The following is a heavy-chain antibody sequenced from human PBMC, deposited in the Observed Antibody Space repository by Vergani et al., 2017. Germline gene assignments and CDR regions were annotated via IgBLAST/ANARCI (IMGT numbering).Heavy chain of an antibody. J-gene: IGHJ4*02. Sequence: QVQLQESGPGLVRPSETLSLTCTVSGGSLSGYYWNWIRQTPGEGLEWIGYVEDSGYFNYNPSLKTRVSMSSDTSNNQFSLMLSSVTVADTAVYYCARSIVSRNPHDYFDNRGQGTLVTVSS. CDR1: GGSLSGYY. D-gene: IGHD1-14*01. CDR3: ARSIVSRNPHDYFDN. CDR2: VEDSGYF. V-gene: IGHV4-59*01.